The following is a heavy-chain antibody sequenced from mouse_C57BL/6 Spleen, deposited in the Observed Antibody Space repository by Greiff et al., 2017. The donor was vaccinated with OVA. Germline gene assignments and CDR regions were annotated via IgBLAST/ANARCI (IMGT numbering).Heavy chain of an antibody. D-gene: IGHD4-1*01. V-gene: IGHV3-6*01. Sequence: EVKLQESGPGLVKPSQSLSLTCSVTGYSITSGYYWNWIRQFPGNKLEWMGYISYDGSNNYNPSLKNRISITRDTSKNQFFLKLNSVTTEDTATYYCARDPNWDYWYFDVWGTGTTVTVSS. CDR1: GYSITSGYY. CDR3: ARDPNWDYWYFDV. CDR2: ISYDGSN. J-gene: IGHJ1*03.